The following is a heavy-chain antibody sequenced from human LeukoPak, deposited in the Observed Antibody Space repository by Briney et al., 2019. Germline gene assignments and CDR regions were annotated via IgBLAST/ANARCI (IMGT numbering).Heavy chain of an antibody. CDR1: GGSISSSSYY. D-gene: IGHD1-1*01. CDR2: IYYSGST. J-gene: IGHJ3*02. CDR3: ARPSPSPGTTGTGPADAFDI. Sequence: PSETLSLTCTVSGGSISSSSYYWGWIRQPPGKGLEWIGSIYYSGSTYYNPSLKSRVTISVDTSKNQFSLKLSSVTAADTAVYYCARPSPSPGTTGTGPADAFDIWGQGTMVTVSS. V-gene: IGHV4-39*07.